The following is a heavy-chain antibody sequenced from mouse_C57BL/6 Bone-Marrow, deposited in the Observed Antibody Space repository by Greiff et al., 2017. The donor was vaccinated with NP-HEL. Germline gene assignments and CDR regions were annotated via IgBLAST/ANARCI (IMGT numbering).Heavy chain of an antibody. V-gene: IGHV1-26*01. D-gene: IGHD2-1*01. CDR3: ARQVYYY. J-gene: IGHJ4*01. CDR1: GYTFTDYY. Sequence: VQLQQSGPELVKPGASVKISCKASGYTFTDYYMNWVKQSHGKSLEWIGDINPNNGGTSYNQKFKGKATLTVDKSSSTAYMELRSLTSEDSAVYYCARQVYYYWGQGTSVTVSS. CDR2: INPNNGGT.